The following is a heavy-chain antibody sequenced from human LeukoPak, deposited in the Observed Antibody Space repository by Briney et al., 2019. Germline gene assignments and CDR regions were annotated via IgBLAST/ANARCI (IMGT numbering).Heavy chain of an antibody. CDR1: GFTFSNYW. J-gene: IGHJ6*03. CDR2: ISGSGGST. Sequence: GGSLRLSCAASGFTFSNYWMHCVPQAPGKGLEWVSAISGSGGSTYYADSVKGRFTISRDNAKNSLYLQMNSLRAEDTAVYYCASQTPHYYYYYMDVWGKGTTVTISS. V-gene: IGHV3-21*01. CDR3: ASQTPHYYYYYMDV.